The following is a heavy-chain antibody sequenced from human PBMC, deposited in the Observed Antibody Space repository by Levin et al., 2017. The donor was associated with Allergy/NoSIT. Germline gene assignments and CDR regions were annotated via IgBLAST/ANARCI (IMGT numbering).Heavy chain of an antibody. CDR3: AKDWEWLRPTEGYLDH. D-gene: IGHD6-19*01. CDR2: ISYDGRDK. V-gene: IGHV3-30*18. Sequence: LPGGSLRLSCAASGFTFTNYGMHWVRQAPGKGLEWLALISYDGRDKFYADSVKGRFTISRDNSRDTVSLQVNSLRPEDTAVYYCAKDWEWLRPTEGYLDHWGQGILVSVSS. J-gene: IGHJ4*02. CDR1: GFTFTNYG.